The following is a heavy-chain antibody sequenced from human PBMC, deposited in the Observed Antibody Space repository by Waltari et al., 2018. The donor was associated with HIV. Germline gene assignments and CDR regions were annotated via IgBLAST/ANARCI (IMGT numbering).Heavy chain of an antibody. CDR1: GFTFSSYS. CDR3: VRDWAGGDY. D-gene: IGHD2-15*01. V-gene: IGHV3-48*02. J-gene: IGHJ4*02. CDR2: MSSSSSTM. Sequence: EVQLVESGGGLVQPGGSLRLSCVASGFTFSSYSMNWVRQAPTKGLEWVSYMSSSSSTMYYADSVKGRFTISRDNAKNSLYLQMNSLRDDDTAVYYCVRDWAGGDYWGQGTLVTVSS.